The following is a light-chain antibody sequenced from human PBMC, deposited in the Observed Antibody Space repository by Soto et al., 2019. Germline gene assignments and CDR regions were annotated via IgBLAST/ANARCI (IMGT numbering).Light chain of an antibody. CDR2: EVR. V-gene: IGLV2-14*01. Sequence: QSALTQPASVSGSPGQSITISCTGTSSDVGSYNYVAWYQQFPGKTPKLMIYEVRNRPSGVSSRFSGSKSGNTASLTISGLQAEDEAAYYCISYTGSDTSYVFGTGTKVTVL. CDR1: SSDVGSYNY. J-gene: IGLJ1*01. CDR3: ISYTGSDTSYV.